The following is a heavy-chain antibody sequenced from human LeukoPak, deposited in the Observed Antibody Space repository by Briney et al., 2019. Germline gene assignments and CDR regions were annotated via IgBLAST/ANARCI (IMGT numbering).Heavy chain of an antibody. CDR1: GYSISSGYY. D-gene: IGHD3-10*01. CDR3: ARPLWFGGDFDY. V-gene: IGHV4-38-2*02. J-gene: IGHJ4*02. Sequence: PSETLSLTCTVSGYSISSGYYWGWIRQPPGKGLEWIGSIYHSGGTYYNPSLKSRVTISVDTSKNQFSLKLSSVTAADTAVYYCARPLWFGGDFDYWGQGTLVTVSS. CDR2: IYHSGGT.